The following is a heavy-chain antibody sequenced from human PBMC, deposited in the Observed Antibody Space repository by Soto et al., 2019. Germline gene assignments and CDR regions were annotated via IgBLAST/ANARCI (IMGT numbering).Heavy chain of an antibody. Sequence: GGSLRLSCAASGFTFSSYAMHWVRQAPGKGLEWVAVISYDGSNKYYADSVKGRFTISRDNSKNTLYLQMNSLRAEDTAVYYCARDHYGDYPDWYFDLWGRGTLVTVSS. CDR1: GFTFSSYA. CDR2: ISYDGSNK. V-gene: IGHV3-30-3*01. D-gene: IGHD4-17*01. J-gene: IGHJ2*01. CDR3: ARDHYGDYPDWYFDL.